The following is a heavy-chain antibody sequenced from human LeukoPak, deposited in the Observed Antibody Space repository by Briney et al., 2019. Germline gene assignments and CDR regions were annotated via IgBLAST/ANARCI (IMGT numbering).Heavy chain of an antibody. CDR1: GFTFNDAW. D-gene: IGHD7-27*01. J-gene: IGHJ4*02. CDR3: TTGNWGPH. Sequence: GGSLRLSCAASGFTFNDAWMNWARQAPGKGLEWVGRIKRKTDGGTTDYAAPVKGRFTISRDDSKNTLYLQMNSLKTEDTAVYYCTTGNWGPHWGQGTLVTVSS. CDR2: IKRKTDGGTT. V-gene: IGHV3-15*07.